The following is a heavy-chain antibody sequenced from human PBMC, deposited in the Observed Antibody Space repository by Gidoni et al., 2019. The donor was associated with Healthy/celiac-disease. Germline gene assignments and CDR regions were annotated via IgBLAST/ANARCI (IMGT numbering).Heavy chain of an antibody. CDR3: ARGLASGWTGWFDP. CDR1: GSTFSSYA. J-gene: IGHJ5*02. D-gene: IGHD3-9*01. CDR2: ISPIFGTA. Sequence: QVQLVQSGAEVQKPGSSVKVSCKASGSTFSSYAISWVRQAPGQGLEWMGGISPIFGTANYAQKFQGRVTITADKSTSTAYMELSSLRSEDTAVYYCARGLASGWTGWFDPWGQGTLVTVSS. V-gene: IGHV1-69*06.